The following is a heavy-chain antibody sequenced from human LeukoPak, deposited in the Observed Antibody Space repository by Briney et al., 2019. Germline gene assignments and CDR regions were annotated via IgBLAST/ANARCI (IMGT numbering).Heavy chain of an antibody. V-gene: IGHV3-15*01. CDR3: TTDPVVVRGVTRPLDY. CDR2: IKSKTDGGTT. D-gene: IGHD3-10*01. J-gene: IGHJ4*02. Sequence: GGSLRLSCAASGFTFSNAWMSWVRQAPGKGLEWVGRIKSKTDGGTTDYAAPVKGRFTISRDDSKNTLYLQMNSLKTEDTAVYYCTTDPVVVRGVTRPLDYWGQGTLVTVSS. CDR1: GFTFSNAW.